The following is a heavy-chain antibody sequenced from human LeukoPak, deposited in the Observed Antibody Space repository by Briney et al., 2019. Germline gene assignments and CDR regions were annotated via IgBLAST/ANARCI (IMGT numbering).Heavy chain of an antibody. CDR3: ARYAVEYSGTYFDS. CDR1: GGSTISSSYY. D-gene: IGHD1-26*01. V-gene: IGHV4-39*01. CDR2: IYYSGST. J-gene: IGHJ4*02. Sequence: SETLSLTCTVSGGSTISSSYYWGWIRQYPGKGLEWIGSIYYSGSTYYNPSLKSRVTISVDTSKNQFSLKLGSVTAADTAVYYCARYAVEYSGTYFDSWGQGSLVTVSS.